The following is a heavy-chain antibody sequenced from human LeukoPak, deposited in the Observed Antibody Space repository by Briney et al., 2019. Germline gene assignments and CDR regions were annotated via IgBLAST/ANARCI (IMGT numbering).Heavy chain of an antibody. J-gene: IGHJ3*02. CDR2: IYYSGST. V-gene: IGHV4-59*01. CDR1: GGSISSYY. Sequence: PSETLSLTCTVSGGSISSYYWSWIRQPPGKGLEWIGYIYYSGSTNYNPSLKSRVTISVDTSKNQFSLKLSSVTAADTAVYYCARSGFLPHAFDIWGQGTMVTVSS. D-gene: IGHD3-10*01. CDR3: ARSGFLPHAFDI.